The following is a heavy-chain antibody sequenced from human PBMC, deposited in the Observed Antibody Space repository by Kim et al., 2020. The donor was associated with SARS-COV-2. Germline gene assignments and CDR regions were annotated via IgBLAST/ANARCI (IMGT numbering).Heavy chain of an antibody. D-gene: IGHD3-10*01. J-gene: IGHJ3*02. CDR3: ARLTRELLWFGETDAFDI. Sequence: SETLSLTCTVSGGSISSSSYYWGWIRQPPGKGLEWIGSIYYSGSTYYNPSLKSRVTISVDTSKNQFSLKLSSVTAADTAVYYCARLTRELLWFGETDAFDIWGQGTMVTVSS. V-gene: IGHV4-39*01. CDR1: GGSISSSSYY. CDR2: IYYSGST.